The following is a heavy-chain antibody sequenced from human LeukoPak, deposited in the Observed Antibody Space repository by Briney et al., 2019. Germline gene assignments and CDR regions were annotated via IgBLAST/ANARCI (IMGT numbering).Heavy chain of an antibody. Sequence: SETLSLTCTVSGDSISSGASYWSWIRRPPGEGLEWIGYIYHSGTSYYNPSLRSRVSISVDTSKNQFSLNVRSVTDADTAVYYCARRDVTTHRFDYWGQGALVTVSS. D-gene: IGHD4-17*01. CDR1: GDSISSGASY. V-gene: IGHV4-30-4*01. CDR3: ARRDVTTHRFDY. J-gene: IGHJ4*02. CDR2: IYHSGTS.